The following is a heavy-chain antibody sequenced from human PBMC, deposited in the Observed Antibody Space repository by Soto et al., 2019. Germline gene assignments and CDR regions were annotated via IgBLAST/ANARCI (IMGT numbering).Heavy chain of an antibody. CDR3: AKLSCTSSTCYFPGWFDP. CDR1: GDSISGGASF. CDR2: VYYSGRS. V-gene: IGHV4-30-4*01. D-gene: IGHD2-2*01. Sequence: QVQLQESGPGLVKPSETLSLTCTVSGDSISGGASFWSWIRQPPGKVLEWLANVYYSGRSYYNPSLKSRITISVDTTKNQYSLHLKSITAADTAVYYCAKLSCTSSTCYFPGWFDPWGQGTLVTVSS. J-gene: IGHJ5*02.